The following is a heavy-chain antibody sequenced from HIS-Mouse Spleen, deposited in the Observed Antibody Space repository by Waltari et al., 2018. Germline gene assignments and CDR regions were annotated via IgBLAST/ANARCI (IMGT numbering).Heavy chain of an antibody. CDR1: VVSLSSSRYY. J-gene: IGHJ2*01. Sequence: QLQLQESGPGLVKPSETLPVTCTVSVVSLSSSRYYWGWIRQPPGKGLEWIGSIYYSGSTYFNPSLKSRVTISVDTPKNKFSLKLSSVTAADTAVYYCAREIPYSSSWYDWYFDLWGRGTLVTVSS. V-gene: IGHV4-39*07. D-gene: IGHD6-13*01. CDR3: AREIPYSSSWYDWYFDL. CDR2: IYYSGST.